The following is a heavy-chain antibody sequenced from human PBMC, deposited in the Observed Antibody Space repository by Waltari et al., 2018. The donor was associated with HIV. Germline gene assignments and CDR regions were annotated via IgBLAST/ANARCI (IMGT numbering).Heavy chain of an antibody. CDR3: ASPRGY. CDR2: IKKEGSEK. CDR1: GFTFSSYW. V-gene: IGHV3-7*01. Sequence: EVQLVESGGGLVQPGGSLRLSCAASGFTFSSYWVSWVRQAPGKGRGLVANIKKEGSEKYYVDSGKGRFTVSRDNAKNSLYREMNSLRAEDTAVYYCASPRGYWGQGTLVTVSS. J-gene: IGHJ4*02.